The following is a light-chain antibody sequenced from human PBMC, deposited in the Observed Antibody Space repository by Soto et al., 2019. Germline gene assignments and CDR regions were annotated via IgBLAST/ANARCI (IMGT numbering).Light chain of an antibody. CDR3: QHYNSYSEA. V-gene: IGKV1-5*03. J-gene: IGKJ1*01. CDR1: QTISSW. CDR2: KAS. Sequence: DIQMTQSPSTLSGSVGDRVTITCRASQTISSWLAWYQQKPGKAPKLLIYKASTLKSGVPSRFSGSGSGTEFTLTISSLQLDYFATYYCQHYNSYSEAFGQGTKVDIK.